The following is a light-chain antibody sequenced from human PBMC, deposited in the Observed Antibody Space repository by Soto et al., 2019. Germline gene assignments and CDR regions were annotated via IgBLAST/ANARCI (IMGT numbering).Light chain of an antibody. CDR1: QSVSSN. J-gene: IGKJ1*01. CDR3: QQYNNWWT. CDR2: GAS. Sequence: ERVMTQSPATLSVSPGERATLSCRASQSVSSNLAWYQQKPGQAPRLLIYGASTRATGTPARFSGSGSGTEFTLTISSLQSEDFGVYYRQQYNNWWTFGQGTKVDIK. V-gene: IGKV3-15*01.